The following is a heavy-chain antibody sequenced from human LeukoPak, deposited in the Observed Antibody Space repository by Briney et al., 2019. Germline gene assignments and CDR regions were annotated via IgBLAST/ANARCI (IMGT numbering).Heavy chain of an antibody. CDR3: ARQKVEWELLPWSAFDI. CDR2: INPSGGST. CDR1: GYTLTELS. J-gene: IGHJ3*02. D-gene: IGHD1-26*01. V-gene: IGHV1-46*01. Sequence: ASVKVSCKVSGYTLTELSMHWVRQAPGKGLEWMGIINPSGGSTTYAQKFQGRVTMTRDTSTSTVYMDLSSLRSEDTAVYYCARQKVEWELLPWSAFDIWGQGTMVTVSS.